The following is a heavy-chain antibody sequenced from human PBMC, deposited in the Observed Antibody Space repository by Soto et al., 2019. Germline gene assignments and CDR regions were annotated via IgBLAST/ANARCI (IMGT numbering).Heavy chain of an antibody. V-gene: IGHV1-69*01. Sequence: QVQLVQSGAEIKKPGASVKVSCKASGGTFSNYGISWVRQAPGQGLEWVGGFIPVFGTANYAHKFRDRVTATADESTMTAYMEVSNLRAEGTGIYYCATDPGGVRCFGAHGYIDSWGQGTLVTVSS. J-gene: IGHJ4*02. CDR2: FIPVFGTA. CDR1: GGTFSNYG. D-gene: IGHD3-10*01. CDR3: ATDPGGVRCFGAHGYIDS.